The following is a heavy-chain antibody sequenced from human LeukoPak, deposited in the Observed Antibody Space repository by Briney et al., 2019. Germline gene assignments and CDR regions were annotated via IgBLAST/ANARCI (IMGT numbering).Heavy chain of an antibody. CDR3: AKGPHVGSGYHPDY. D-gene: IGHD3-22*01. J-gene: IGHJ4*02. V-gene: IGHV3-21*04. CDR2: ISNTGSYI. CDR1: GFTFSSYN. Sequence: PGGSLRLSCAASGFTFSSYNMNWVRQAPGKGLEWVSSISNTGSYIYYADSVKGRFTISRDYSKNTLHLQMNSLRVEDTAIYYCAKGPHVGSGYHPDYWGQGNLVTVSS.